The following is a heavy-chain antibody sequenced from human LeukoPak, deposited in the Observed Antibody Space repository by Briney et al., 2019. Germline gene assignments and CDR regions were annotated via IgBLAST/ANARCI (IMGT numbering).Heavy chain of an antibody. CDR3: AREKTAFDI. J-gene: IGHJ3*02. CDR2: ISSSSSYI. CDR1: GFTFSSYS. V-gene: IGHV3-21*01. Sequence: NPGGSLRLSCAASGFTFSSYSMNWVRQAPGKGLEWVSSISSSSSYIYYAGSVKGRFTISRDNAKNSLYLQMNSLRAEDTAVYYCAREKTAFDIWGQGTMVTVSS.